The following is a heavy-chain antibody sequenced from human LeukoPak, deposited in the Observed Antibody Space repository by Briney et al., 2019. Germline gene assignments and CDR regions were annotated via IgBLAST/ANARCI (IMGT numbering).Heavy chain of an antibody. CDR3: ARDFPGIAVTGTRPLDY. CDR2: ISSSSSYI. CDR1: GFTFSSYS. V-gene: IGHV3-21*04. Sequence: GGSLRLSCAASGFTFSSYSMNWVRQAPGKGLEWVSSISSSSSYIYYADSVKGRFTISRDNSKNTLYLQMNSLRAEDTAVYYCARDFPGIAVTGTRPLDYWGQGTLVTVSS. J-gene: IGHJ4*02. D-gene: IGHD6-19*01.